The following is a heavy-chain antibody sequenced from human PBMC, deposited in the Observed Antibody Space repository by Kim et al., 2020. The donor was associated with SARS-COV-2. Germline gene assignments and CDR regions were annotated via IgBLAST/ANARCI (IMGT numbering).Heavy chain of an antibody. Sequence: SQTLSLTCAISGDSVSSNSAAWNWIRQSPSRGLEWLGRTYYRSKWYNDYAVSVKSRITINPDTSKNQFSLQLNSVTPEDTAVYYCARDRGDYYGSGSYYKGADTYGMDVWGQGTTVTVSS. D-gene: IGHD3-10*01. CDR2: TYYRSKWYN. J-gene: IGHJ6*02. V-gene: IGHV6-1*01. CDR1: GDSVSSNSAA. CDR3: ARDRGDYYGSGSYYKGADTYGMDV.